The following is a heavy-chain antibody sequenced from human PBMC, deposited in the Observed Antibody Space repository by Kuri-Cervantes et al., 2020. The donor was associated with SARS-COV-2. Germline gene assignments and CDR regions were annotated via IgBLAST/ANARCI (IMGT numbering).Heavy chain of an antibody. CDR2: IDWDDDK. J-gene: IGHJ3*02. V-gene: IGHV2-70*01. CDR1: GFSLSTSGMC. D-gene: IGHD3-22*01. Sequence: SGPTLVKPTQTLTLTCTFSGFSLSTSGMCASWIRQPPGKALEWLALIDWDDDKYYSTSLKTRLTISKDTSKNQVVLTMTNMDPVDTATYYCARMTYYYDSSGYFTGPGAFDIWGQGTMVTVSS. CDR3: ARMTYYYDSSGYFTGPGAFDI.